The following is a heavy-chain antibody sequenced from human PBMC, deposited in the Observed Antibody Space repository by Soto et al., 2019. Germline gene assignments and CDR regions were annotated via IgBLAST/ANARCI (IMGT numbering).Heavy chain of an antibody. V-gene: IGHV1-18*01. D-gene: IGHD3-10*01. CDR3: CSLDYGQGY. Sequence: GASVKVSCTASGYTFTSYGISWVRQAPGQGLEWMGWISAYNGITDYAQKFQGRVTMTRDTSTSTVYMELSSLRSEDTAVYYCCSLDYGQGYWGQGTLVTVSS. CDR2: ISAYNGIT. CDR1: GYTFTSYG. J-gene: IGHJ4*02.